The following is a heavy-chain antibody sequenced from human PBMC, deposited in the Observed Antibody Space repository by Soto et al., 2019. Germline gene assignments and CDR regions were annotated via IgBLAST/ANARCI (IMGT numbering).Heavy chain of an antibody. CDR2: ISGSGGST. V-gene: IGHV3-23*01. CDR3: AKEVYCSSTSCYYYMDV. D-gene: IGHD2-2*01. Sequence: EVQLLESGGGLVQPGGSLRLSCAASGFTFSSYAMNWVRQAPGKGLEWVSAISGSGGSTYYADSVKGRFTISRDNSKNTLYLQMNSLRAEDTAVYYYAKEVYCSSTSCYYYMDVWGKGTTVTVSS. CDR1: GFTFSSYA. J-gene: IGHJ6*03.